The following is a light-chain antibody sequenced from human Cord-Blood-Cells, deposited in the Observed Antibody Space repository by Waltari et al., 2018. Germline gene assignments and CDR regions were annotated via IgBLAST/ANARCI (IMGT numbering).Light chain of an antibody. CDR3: CSYAGSYTYV. Sequence: QSALTQPRSVSGSPGQSVPIPSTGTSRAVGGSNYISWYQQHPGKAPKLMIYDVSKRPSGVPDRFSGSKSGNTASLTISGLQAEDEADYYCCSYAGSYTYVFGTGTKVTVL. CDR2: DVS. CDR1: SRAVGGSNY. V-gene: IGLV2-11*01. J-gene: IGLJ1*01.